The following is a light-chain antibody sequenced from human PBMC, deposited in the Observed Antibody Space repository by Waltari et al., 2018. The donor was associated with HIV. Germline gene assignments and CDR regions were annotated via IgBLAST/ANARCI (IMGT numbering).Light chain of an antibody. Sequence: QSALTQPRSVSGSPGQSVTISCTGTSSDVRTYNYVSWYQQHPGKAPKLILYDVSKRPSGVPDRFSGSKSGNTASLTISGLRVEDEVDYYCCSYAGSSFYVFGTGTQVTVL. CDR3: CSYAGSSFYV. CDR1: SSDVRTYNY. J-gene: IGLJ1*01. V-gene: IGLV2-11*01. CDR2: DVS.